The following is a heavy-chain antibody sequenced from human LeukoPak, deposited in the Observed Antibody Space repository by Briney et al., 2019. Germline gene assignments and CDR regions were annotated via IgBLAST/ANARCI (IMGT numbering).Heavy chain of an antibody. CDR1: GFTFSSYG. CDR3: VKSVAGTRGWFDS. V-gene: IGHV3-33*03. J-gene: IGHJ5*01. Sequence: GGSLRLSCAASGFTFSSYGMHWVRRAPGKGLEWVALIWYDGSDKDYGDSVKGRFTTSRDNSKNTMYLQMNSLRADDTAVYYCVKSVAGTRGWFDSWGQGTLVIVSS. CDR2: IWYDGSDK.